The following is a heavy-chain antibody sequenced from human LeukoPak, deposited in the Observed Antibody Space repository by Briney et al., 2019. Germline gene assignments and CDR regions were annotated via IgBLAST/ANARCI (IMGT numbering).Heavy chain of an antibody. Sequence: PSETLSLTCTVSGASIGSYYWSWIRQPPGKGLEWIGYIFYSGSTNYNPSLKSRVTISVETSKNQFSLKLTSVTAADTAGYYCARELTNRITVAGRYYFDLWGRGTPVTVSS. V-gene: IGHV4-59*01. J-gene: IGHJ2*01. CDR3: ARELTNRITVAGRYYFDL. D-gene: IGHD6-19*01. CDR1: GASIGSYY. CDR2: IFYSGST.